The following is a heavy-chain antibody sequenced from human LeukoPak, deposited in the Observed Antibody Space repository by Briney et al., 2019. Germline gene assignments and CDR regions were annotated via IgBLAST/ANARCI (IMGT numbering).Heavy chain of an antibody. CDR3: ASERITMVRGGVSFDY. CDR2: IIPIFGTA. V-gene: IGHV1-69*13. CDR1: GGTFTSYA. D-gene: IGHD3-10*01. Sequence: SVKVSCKASGGTFTSYAISWVRQAPGQGLEWMGGIIPIFGTANYAQKFQGRVTITADESTSKDYMELSSLRSEDTAVYYCASERITMVRGGVSFDYWGQGTLVTVSS. J-gene: IGHJ4*02.